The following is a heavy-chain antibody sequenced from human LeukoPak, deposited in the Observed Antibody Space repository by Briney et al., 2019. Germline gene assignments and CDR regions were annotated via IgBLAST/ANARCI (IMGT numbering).Heavy chain of an antibody. Sequence: GGSLRLSCAASGFTFSSYWMNWARQAPGKGLEWVAVISYDGSNKYYADSVKGRFTISRDNSKNTLYLQMNSLRAEDTAVYYCAKDRGERWLQVSPDYWGQGTLVTVSS. CDR2: ISYDGSNK. V-gene: IGHV3-30*18. D-gene: IGHD5-24*01. J-gene: IGHJ4*02. CDR1: GFTFSSYW. CDR3: AKDRGERWLQVSPDY.